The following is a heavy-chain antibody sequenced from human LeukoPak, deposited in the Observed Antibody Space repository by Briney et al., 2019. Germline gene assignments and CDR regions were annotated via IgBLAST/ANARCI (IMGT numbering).Heavy chain of an antibody. D-gene: IGHD3-16*01. CDR2: ISPSGGTT. CDR3: AKGAWVMEGPTPFDY. Sequence: GGSLRLSCVGSEFTFSSYAMSWVRQAPGKGLEWVSGISPSGGTTNYVDSVKGRFTISRDNSKNALYLQMNSLRGGDTAVYYCAKGAWVMEGPTPFDYWGQGTLVTVSS. V-gene: IGHV3-23*01. CDR1: EFTFSSYA. J-gene: IGHJ4*02.